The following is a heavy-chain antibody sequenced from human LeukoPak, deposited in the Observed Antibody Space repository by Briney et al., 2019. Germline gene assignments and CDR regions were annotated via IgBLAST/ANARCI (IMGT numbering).Heavy chain of an antibody. J-gene: IGHJ4*02. CDR3: ARNNWGIDY. CDR1: GFTFSRHW. V-gene: IGHV3-74*01. D-gene: IGHD7-27*01. CDR2: IDTDGSNT. Sequence: VGSLRLSCAASGFTFSRHWMHWVRQAPGKGPVWVSRIDTDGSNTGYADSVKGRFTISRDNAKNTLYLQMNSLRAEDTAVYYCARNNWGIDYWGQGTLVTVSS.